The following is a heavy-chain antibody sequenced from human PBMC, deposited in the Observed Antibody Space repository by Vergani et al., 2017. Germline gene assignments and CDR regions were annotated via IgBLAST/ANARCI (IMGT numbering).Heavy chain of an antibody. CDR1: GFTFSACP. CDR2: ISARYPST. V-gene: IGHV3-23*01. J-gene: IGHJ4*02. Sequence: EVQLLHSGGGVIQPGGSVRLSCAASGFTFSACPMTWVRQAPGKGLEWVSAISARYPSTYYADSLKGRFTISRDNSKNMLYLQMNSLRAEDTAVYYCARLSYDTTPYLQGGYDCWGQGTLVSVSS. D-gene: IGHD3-22*01. CDR3: ARLSYDTTPYLQGGYDC.